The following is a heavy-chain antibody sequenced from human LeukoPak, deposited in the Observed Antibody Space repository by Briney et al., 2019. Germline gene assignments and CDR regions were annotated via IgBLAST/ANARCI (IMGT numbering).Heavy chain of an antibody. CDR1: GFTFSSYG. V-gene: IGHV3-30*18. CDR3: VKDRHYESNVLGY. CDR2: ISYDGRNE. J-gene: IGHJ4*02. Sequence: GGSLRLSCAASGFTFSSYGMHWVRQAPGKGLELAAIISYDGRNEYYTDSVKGRFTISRDNSKNTLYLQMNSLRAEDTAVYYCVKDRHYESNVLGYWGQGTLVTVSS. D-gene: IGHD3-22*01.